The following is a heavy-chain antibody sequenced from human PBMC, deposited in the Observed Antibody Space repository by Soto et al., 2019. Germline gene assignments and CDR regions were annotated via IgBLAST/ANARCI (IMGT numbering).Heavy chain of an antibody. V-gene: IGHV3-33*01. D-gene: IGHD6-19*01. CDR1: GFTFSSCG. CDR2: IWYDGSNK. J-gene: IGHJ3*02. CDR3: ARDGPGYSSGRYKRPRHDAFDI. Sequence: PGGSLRLSCAASGFTFSSCGMHWVRQAPGKGLEWVAVIWYDGSNKYYADSVKGRFTISRDNSKNTLYLQMNSLRAEDTAVYYCARDGPGYSSGRYKRPRHDAFDIWGQGTMVTVSS.